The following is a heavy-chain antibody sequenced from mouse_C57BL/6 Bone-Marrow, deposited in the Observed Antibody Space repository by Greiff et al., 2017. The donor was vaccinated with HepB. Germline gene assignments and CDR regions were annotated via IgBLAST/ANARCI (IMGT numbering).Heavy chain of an antibody. D-gene: IGHD6-1*01. Sequence: EVKLVESGGGLVKPGGSLKLSCAASGFTFSSYTMSWVRQTPEKRLEWVATISGGGGNTYYPDSVKGRFTISRDNAKNTLYLQMSSLRSEDAALYYCARSLGVDYWGQGTSVTVSS. CDR2: ISGGGGNT. CDR1: GFTFSSYT. CDR3: ARSLGVDY. J-gene: IGHJ4*01. V-gene: IGHV5-9*01.